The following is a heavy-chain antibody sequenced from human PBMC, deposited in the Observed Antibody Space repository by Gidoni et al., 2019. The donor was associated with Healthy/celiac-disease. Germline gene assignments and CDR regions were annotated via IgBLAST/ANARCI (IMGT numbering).Heavy chain of an antibody. CDR3: AMLGSSYYFDY. J-gene: IGHJ4*02. D-gene: IGHD1-26*01. CDR1: GFSLSTSGVG. CDR2: IYWDDDK. Sequence: QITLKESGPTLVKPTQTLTLTCPFSGFSLSTSGVGVGWTRQPPGKALEWLALIYWDDDKRYSPSLKSRLTISKDTSKNQVVLTMTNMDPVDTATFYCAMLGSSYYFDYWGQGTLVTVSS. V-gene: IGHV2-5*02.